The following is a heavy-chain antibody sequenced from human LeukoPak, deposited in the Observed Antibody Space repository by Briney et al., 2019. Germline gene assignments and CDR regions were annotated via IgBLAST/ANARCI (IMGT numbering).Heavy chain of an antibody. CDR1: GGSFSGYY. V-gene: IGHV4-34*01. CDR2: INHSGST. CDR3: ARARSDYGDYVFDY. J-gene: IGHJ4*02. Sequence: PSETLSLTCAVYGGSFSGYYWSWIRQPPGKGLEWIGEINHSGSTNYNPSLKSRVTISVDTSKNQFSLKLSSVAAADTAVYYCARARSDYGDYVFDYWGQGTLVTVSS. D-gene: IGHD4-17*01.